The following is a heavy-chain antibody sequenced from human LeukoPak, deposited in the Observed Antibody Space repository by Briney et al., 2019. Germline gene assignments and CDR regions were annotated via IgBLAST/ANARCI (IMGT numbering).Heavy chain of an antibody. CDR3: ARDVPWRITMVRGVPRPYYMDV. CDR1: GYTFTGYY. Sequence: ASVKVSCKASGYTFTGYYMHWVRQAPGQGLEWMGWINPNSGGTNYAQKFQGRVTMTRDTSISTAYMELSRLRADDTAVYYCARDVPWRITMVRGVPRPYYMDVWGKGTTVTVSS. J-gene: IGHJ6*03. D-gene: IGHD3-10*01. CDR2: INPNSGGT. V-gene: IGHV1-2*02.